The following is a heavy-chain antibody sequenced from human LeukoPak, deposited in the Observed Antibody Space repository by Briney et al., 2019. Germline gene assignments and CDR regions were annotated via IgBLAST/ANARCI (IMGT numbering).Heavy chain of an antibody. CDR3: TTDYYDSSGYYWKVAFDI. D-gene: IGHD3-22*01. CDR2: IKSKTDGGTT. CDR1: GFTFSNAW. Sequence: PGGSLRLSCAASGFTFSNAWMSWVRQAPGKGLEWVGRIKSKTDGGTTDYAAPVKGRFTISRDDSKNTLYLQMNSLKTEDTAVYYCTTDYYDSSGYYWKVAFDIWGQGTMVTVSS. V-gene: IGHV3-15*01. J-gene: IGHJ3*02.